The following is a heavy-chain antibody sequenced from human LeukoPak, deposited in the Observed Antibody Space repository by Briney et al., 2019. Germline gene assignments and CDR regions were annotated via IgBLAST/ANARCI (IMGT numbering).Heavy chain of an antibody. CDR2: INHSGST. CDR3: ASEYYYDTSGYYSLTY. V-gene: IGHV4-34*01. CDR1: GGSFSGYY. Sequence: PSETLSLTCAVYGGSFSGYYWSWIRQPPGKGLEGIGEINHSGSTNYNPSLRSRVTMSVDTSKNIFSLRLSSVTAADTAIYYCASEYYYDTSGYYSLTYWGQGTLVTVSS. J-gene: IGHJ4*02. D-gene: IGHD3-22*01.